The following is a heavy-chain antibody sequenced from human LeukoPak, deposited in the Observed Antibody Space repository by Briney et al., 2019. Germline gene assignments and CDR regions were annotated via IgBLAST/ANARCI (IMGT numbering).Heavy chain of an antibody. D-gene: IGHD3-10*02. CDR2: ISGSGGST. CDR3: AKVVRGVIRGFDY. Sequence: GGSLRLXCAASGFTYSSYAMSWVRRAPGKGLESVSAISGSGGSTYYADSVKGRFTISRDNSKNTLYLQMNSLRAEDTAVYYCAKVVRGVIRGFDYWGQGTLVTVSS. CDR1: GFTYSSYA. J-gene: IGHJ4*02. V-gene: IGHV3-23*01.